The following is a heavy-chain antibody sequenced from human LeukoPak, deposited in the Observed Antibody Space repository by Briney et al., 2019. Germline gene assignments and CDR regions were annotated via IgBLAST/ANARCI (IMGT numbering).Heavy chain of an antibody. J-gene: IGHJ4*02. CDR1: GGSFSGYY. Sequence: ETSETLSLTCAVYGGSFSGYYWSWIRQPPGKGLEWIGEINHSGSTNHNPSLKSLVTISVDTSKNQFSLKLSSVTAADTAVYYCARAWGYSYGYDYWGQGTLVTVSS. V-gene: IGHV4-34*01. CDR2: INHSGST. CDR3: ARAWGYSYGYDY. D-gene: IGHD5-18*01.